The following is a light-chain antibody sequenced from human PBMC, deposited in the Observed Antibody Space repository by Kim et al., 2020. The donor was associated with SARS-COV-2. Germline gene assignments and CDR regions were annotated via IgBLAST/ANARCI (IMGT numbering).Light chain of an antibody. Sequence: QEQTARRTCSGYKWGGKYVSWYQQTPGQAPVVGIYQDNQRPSGIRERFSGSNSGNTATLTISGTQAMDEADYYCQAWDSSTHNYVFGAGTKVTVL. J-gene: IGLJ1*01. CDR3: QAWDSSTHNYV. V-gene: IGLV3-1*01. CDR2: QDN. CDR1: KWGGKY.